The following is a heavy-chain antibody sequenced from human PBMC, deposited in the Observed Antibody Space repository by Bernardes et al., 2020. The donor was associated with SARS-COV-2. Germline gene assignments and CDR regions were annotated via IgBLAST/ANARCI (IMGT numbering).Heavy chain of an antibody. J-gene: IGHJ6*02. Sequence: GGSLRLSCAASGFTFSSYDMHWVRQATGKGLEWVSAIGTAGDTYYPGSVKGRFTISRENAKNSLYLQMNSLRAGDTAVYYCARAGGSSSYYDFWSGYPSDYGMDVWGQGTTVTVSS. V-gene: IGHV3-13*01. D-gene: IGHD3-3*01. CDR1: GFTFSSYD. CDR3: ARAGGSSSYYDFWSGYPSDYGMDV. CDR2: IGTAGDT.